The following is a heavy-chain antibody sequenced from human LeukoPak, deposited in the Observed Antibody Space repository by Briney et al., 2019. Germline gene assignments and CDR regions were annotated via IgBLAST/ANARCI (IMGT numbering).Heavy chain of an antibody. CDR2: IYYSGST. Sequence: PSETLSLACTVSGGSISSYYWSWIRQPPGKGLEWIGYIYYSGSTNYNPSPKSRVTISVDTSKNQFSLKLSSVTAADTAVYYCARQGGGFWYFDLWGRGTLVTASS. CDR1: GGSISSYY. D-gene: IGHD6-25*01. V-gene: IGHV4-59*08. J-gene: IGHJ2*01. CDR3: ARQGGGFWYFDL.